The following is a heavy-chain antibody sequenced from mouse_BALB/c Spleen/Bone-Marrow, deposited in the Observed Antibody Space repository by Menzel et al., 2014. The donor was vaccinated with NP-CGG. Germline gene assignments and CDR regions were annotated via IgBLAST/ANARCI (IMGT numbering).Heavy chain of an antibody. V-gene: IGHV14-3*02. CDR3: ARYGSAWYFDV. Sequence: EVQLQQSGAELVKPGASVKLSCTASGFNIKDTYMHWVKQRPEQGLEWIGRIDPANGNTKYDPKFQGKATITADTSSNAALLQLSSLTSEDTGVYCCARYGSAWYFDVWGAGDAVTVSS. CDR2: IDPANGNT. CDR1: GFNIKDTY. D-gene: IGHD1-1*02. J-gene: IGHJ1*01.